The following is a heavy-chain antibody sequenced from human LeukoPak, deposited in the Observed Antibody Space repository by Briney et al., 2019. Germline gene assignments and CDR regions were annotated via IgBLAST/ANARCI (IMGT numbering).Heavy chain of an antibody. V-gene: IGHV3-74*01. Sequence: GGSLRLSCAASGFTLSRYWLHWVRQAPGKGLVSVAHMNSDGSSTNYADSVKGRFTISRDNAKNMLYLQMNSLKADDTAVYYCAKILGESPRWFDPWGQGTLVTVSP. CDR3: AKILGESPRWFDP. J-gene: IGHJ5*02. CDR1: GFTLSRYW. D-gene: IGHD3-10*01. CDR2: MNSDGSST.